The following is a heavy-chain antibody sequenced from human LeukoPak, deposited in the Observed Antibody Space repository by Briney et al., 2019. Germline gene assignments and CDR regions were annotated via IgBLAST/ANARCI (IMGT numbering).Heavy chain of an antibody. V-gene: IGHV3-48*01. D-gene: IGHD1-26*01. CDR2: ISSNRNTI. J-gene: IGHJ4*02. CDR3: AREAFSGSYYGVDY. Sequence: GWSLRLSCVASGFNFNTYSVNWVRQAPGRGLEWVSYISSNRNTIYYADSVKGRFTSSRDNAKKSLCLQMNSLRVEDTAVYYCAREAFSGSYYGVDYWGQGTLVTVSS. CDR1: GFNFNTYS.